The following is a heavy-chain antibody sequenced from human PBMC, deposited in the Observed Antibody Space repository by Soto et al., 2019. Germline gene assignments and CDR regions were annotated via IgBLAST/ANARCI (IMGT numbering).Heavy chain of an antibody. V-gene: IGHV3-23*01. CDR1: GFSFRNYA. CDR3: ANGRATYGLLTHDC. D-gene: IGHD3-9*01. CDR2: LTGSSSNT. J-gene: IGHJ4*02. Sequence: EVHLLESGGGLVQPGGSLRLSCAASGFSFRNYAMSWVRQAPGKGLEWISTLTGSSSNTYYADSVKGRFAISRDNSRNTLYLQMHSLTAEDTAVYYCANGRATYGLLTHDCWGQGTLVTVSS.